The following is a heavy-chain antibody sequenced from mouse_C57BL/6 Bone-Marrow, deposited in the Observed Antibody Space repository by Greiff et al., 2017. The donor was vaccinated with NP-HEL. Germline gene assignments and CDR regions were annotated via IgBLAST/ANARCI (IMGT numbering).Heavy chain of an antibody. Sequence: VQLQESGAELVKPGASVKMSCKASGYTFTSYWITWVKQRPGQGLEWIGDIYPGSGSTNYNEKFKSKATLTVDTSSSTAYMQLSSLTSEDSAVYYCASWVYYFDYWGQGTTLTVSS. CDR1: GYTFTSYW. J-gene: IGHJ2*01. CDR2: IYPGSGST. V-gene: IGHV1-55*01. D-gene: IGHD4-1*01. CDR3: ASWVYYFDY.